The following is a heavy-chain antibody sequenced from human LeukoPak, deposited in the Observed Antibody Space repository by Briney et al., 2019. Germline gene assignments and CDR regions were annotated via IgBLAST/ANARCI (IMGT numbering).Heavy chain of an antibody. CDR1: GETFSGYS. J-gene: IGHJ6*03. Sequence: SETLSLTCAVYGETFSGYSWGWIRQPPGKGLEWIGEINHSGGTNYNPSLKSRVTISVATSKNQFSPKVTSLTAADTAVYYCARVGYHLLYAYYYYYLDVWGKGTTVTVSS. D-gene: IGHD2-2*02. CDR2: INHSGGT. V-gene: IGHV4-34*01. CDR3: ARVGYHLLYAYYYYYLDV.